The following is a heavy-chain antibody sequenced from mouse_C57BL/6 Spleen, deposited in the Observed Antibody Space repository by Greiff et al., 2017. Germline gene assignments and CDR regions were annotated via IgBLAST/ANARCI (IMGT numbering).Heavy chain of an antibody. V-gene: IGHV1-52*01. D-gene: IGHD1-1*01. CDR3: ARTNYGSSYWYFDV. Sequence: QVQLQQPGAELVRPGSSVKLSCKASGYTFTSYWMHWVKQRPIQGLEWIGNIDPSDSETHYNQQFKDKATLTGDKSSSTAYMQLSSLTSEDSAVYYCARTNYGSSYWYFDVWGTGTTVTVSS. CDR1: GYTFTSYW. CDR2: IDPSDSET. J-gene: IGHJ1*03.